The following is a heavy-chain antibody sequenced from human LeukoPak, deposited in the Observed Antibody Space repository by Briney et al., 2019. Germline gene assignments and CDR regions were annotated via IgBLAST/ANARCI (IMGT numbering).Heavy chain of an antibody. CDR3: AREYYYDSSGPFDY. V-gene: IGHV3-48*04. D-gene: IGHD3-22*01. CDR2: ISSSSSTI. Sequence: GGSLRLSCAASGFTFSSYSMNWVRQAPGKGLEWVSYISSSSSTIYYADSVKGRFTISRDNAKNSLYLQMNSLRAEDTAVYYCAREYYYDSSGPFDYWGQGTLVTVSS. J-gene: IGHJ4*02. CDR1: GFTFSSYS.